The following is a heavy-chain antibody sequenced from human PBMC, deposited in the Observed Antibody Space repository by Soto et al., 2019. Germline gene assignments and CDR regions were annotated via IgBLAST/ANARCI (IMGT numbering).Heavy chain of an antibody. CDR1: GFTFSSYG. CDR2: IWYDGSNK. V-gene: IGHV3-33*01. J-gene: IGHJ3*02. CDR3: ARGTPGDYYDSSGYLPLDAFDI. D-gene: IGHD3-22*01. Sequence: GGSLRLSCAASGFTFSSYGMHWVRQAPGKGLEWVAVIWYDGSNKYYADSVKGRFTISRDNSKNTLYLQMNSLRAEDTAVYYCARGTPGDYYDSSGYLPLDAFDIWGQGTMVTVSS.